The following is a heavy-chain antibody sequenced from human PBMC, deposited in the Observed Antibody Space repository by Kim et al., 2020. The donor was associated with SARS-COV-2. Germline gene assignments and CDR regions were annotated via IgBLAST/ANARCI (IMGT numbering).Heavy chain of an antibody. CDR3: TRVWEGFMDV. CDR2: ISGSGANT. D-gene: IGHD3-16*01. J-gene: IGHJ6*02. CDR1: GFTSSNYA. V-gene: IGHV3-23*01. Sequence: GGSLRLSCAVSGFTSSNYAMSWVRQAPGKGLEWVSIISGSGANTYYADSVKGRFTNSTLYLQMNSLRVEDTAVYFCTRVWEGFMDVWGQGTTVTVSS.